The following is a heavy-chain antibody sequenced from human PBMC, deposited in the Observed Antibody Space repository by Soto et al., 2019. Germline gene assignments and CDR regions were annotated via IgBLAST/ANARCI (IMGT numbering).Heavy chain of an antibody. D-gene: IGHD3-10*01. CDR1: GGSISTYY. Sequence: QVQLQESGPGLVKPSETLSLTCTVSGGSISTYYWSWIRQPPGKGLEWIGYIHDSGSTYYNPSLNSRVTMSLDTSRNQLSLQLNSVTAADTAVYYCARESAGSGKNNWFDPWGQGTLVIVSS. CDR2: IHDSGST. J-gene: IGHJ5*02. CDR3: ARESAGSGKNNWFDP. V-gene: IGHV4-59*01.